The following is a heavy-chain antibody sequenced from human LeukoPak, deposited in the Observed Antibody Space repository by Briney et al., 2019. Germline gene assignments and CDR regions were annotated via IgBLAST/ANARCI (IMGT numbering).Heavy chain of an antibody. CDR1: GDSISSSNW. Sequence: SGTLSLTCAVSGDSISSSNWWTWVRQPPGKGLEWIGEIYHSGNTNYNPSLKSRVTMSVDKSKNQFSLNLSSVTAADTAVYYCARNGGNSDFDYWGQGTLVTVSS. CDR2: IYHSGNT. CDR3: ARNGGNSDFDY. D-gene: IGHD4-23*01. J-gene: IGHJ4*02. V-gene: IGHV4-4*02.